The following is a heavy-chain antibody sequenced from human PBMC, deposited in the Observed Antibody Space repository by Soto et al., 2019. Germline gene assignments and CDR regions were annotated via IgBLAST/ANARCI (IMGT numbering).Heavy chain of an antibody. CDR2: VYHTGST. J-gene: IGHJ5*02. V-gene: IGHV4-59*01. Sequence: SETLSLTCSVSGGPINSYYWSWIREPPGKGLEWIGYVYHTGSTDYSPSAKSRGTISVDTSKNQFSLSLSSVTAADTAAYYSERVWDSYGRFGPWGPANLVTVSS. CDR1: GGPINSYY. D-gene: IGHD5-18*01. CDR3: ERVWDSYGRFGP.